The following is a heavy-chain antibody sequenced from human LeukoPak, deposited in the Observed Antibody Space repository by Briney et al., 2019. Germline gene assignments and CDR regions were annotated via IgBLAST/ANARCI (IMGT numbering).Heavy chain of an antibody. CDR3: AREFYTGIQLWFYFDY. CDR2: ISHDGSNK. D-gene: IGHD5-18*01. Sequence: GGSLRLSCAASGLTFSSYAMHWVRQAPGKGLEWVAVISHDGSNKYYADSVKGRFTISRDNSKNTLYLQMNSLRAEDTAVYYCAREFYTGIQLWFYFDYWGQGTLVTVSS. J-gene: IGHJ4*02. V-gene: IGHV3-30*04. CDR1: GLTFSSYA.